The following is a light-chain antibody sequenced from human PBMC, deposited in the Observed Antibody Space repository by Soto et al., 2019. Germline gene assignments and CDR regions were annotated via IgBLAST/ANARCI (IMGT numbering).Light chain of an antibody. J-gene: IGLJ2*01. Sequence: QSVLTQPPSVSGAPGQRVTISCTGSSSNIGAGYDVHWYQQLPGAAPKLLVYGNTNRPAGVPDRFSRSTSGTSASLAITGLKAEEDSDYYCQSSDTTRKVVVIGGGTKVTVL. CDR2: GNT. CDR1: SSNIGAGYD. CDR3: QSSDTTRKVVV. V-gene: IGLV1-40*01.